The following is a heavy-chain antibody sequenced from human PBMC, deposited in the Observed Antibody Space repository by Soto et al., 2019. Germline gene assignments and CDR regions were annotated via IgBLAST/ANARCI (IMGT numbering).Heavy chain of an antibody. J-gene: IGHJ4*02. CDR3: AKGGYDFWSGYHPPKFDY. CDR2: ISGSGGST. D-gene: IGHD3-3*01. CDR1: GLTFSSYA. V-gene: IGHV3-23*01. Sequence: GGSLRISCAAYGLTFSSYAMSWVRQAPGKGLEWVSAISGSGGSTYYADSVKGRFTISRDNSKNTLYLQMNSLRAEDTAVYYCAKGGYDFWSGYHPPKFDYWGQGTLVTVSS.